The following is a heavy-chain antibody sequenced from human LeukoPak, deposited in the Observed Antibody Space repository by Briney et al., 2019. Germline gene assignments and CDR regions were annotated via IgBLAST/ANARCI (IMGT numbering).Heavy chain of an antibody. V-gene: IGHV1-2*02. CDR3: ARVREWEPDLDY. Sequence: ASVKVSCKASGGTFSSYAISWVRQAPGQGLEWMGWINPYSGGTNYAQKFQGRVTMTRDTSISTAYMELSSLRSDDTAVYYCARVREWEPDLDYWGQGTLVTVSS. J-gene: IGHJ4*02. D-gene: IGHD1-26*01. CDR1: GGTFSSYA. CDR2: INPYSGGT.